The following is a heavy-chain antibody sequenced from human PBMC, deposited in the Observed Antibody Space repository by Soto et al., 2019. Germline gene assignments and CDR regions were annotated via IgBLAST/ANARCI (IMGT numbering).Heavy chain of an antibody. CDR1: GGSISSGGYY. J-gene: IGHJ5*02. CDR2: IYYSGST. Sequence: PHKTLSLTCTVSGGSISSGGYYWSWIRQHPGKGLEWIGYIYYSGSTYYNPSLKSRVTISVDTSKNQFSLKLSSVTAADTAVYYCARGIVVVVAATPPWFDPWGQGTLVTV. D-gene: IGHD2-15*01. CDR3: ARGIVVVVAATPPWFDP. V-gene: IGHV4-31*03.